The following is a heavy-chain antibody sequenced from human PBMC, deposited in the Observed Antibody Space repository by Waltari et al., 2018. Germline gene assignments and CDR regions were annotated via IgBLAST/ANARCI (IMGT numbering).Heavy chain of an antibody. V-gene: IGHV4-34*01. J-gene: IGHJ5*02. Sequence: QELLQQLCAGLLKPSATLSLNRAVYGGSFSGYYWSFIRQPPGKGLEWIGEINHSGSTNYNPSLKSRVTISVDTSKNQFSLKLSSVTAADTAVYYCAREEVYCSGGSCYSLYGWFDTWGQGTLVTVSS. CDR2: INHSGST. CDR3: AREEVYCSGGSCYSLYGWFDT. D-gene: IGHD2-15*01. CDR1: GGSFSGYY.